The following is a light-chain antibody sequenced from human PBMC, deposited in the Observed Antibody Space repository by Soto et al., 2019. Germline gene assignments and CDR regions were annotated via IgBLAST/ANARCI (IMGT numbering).Light chain of an antibody. Sequence: QTLVTQPPSASGTPGQRVTISCSGSSSNIGRNPVYWYQQVPGTAPKLLFYTNDQRPSGVPDRFSGSKSGTSASLAISGLRSEDEADYYCAAWDDSLSGPVFGGGTKLTVL. J-gene: IGLJ3*02. CDR1: SSNIGRNP. CDR3: AAWDDSLSGPV. CDR2: TND. V-gene: IGLV1-47*02.